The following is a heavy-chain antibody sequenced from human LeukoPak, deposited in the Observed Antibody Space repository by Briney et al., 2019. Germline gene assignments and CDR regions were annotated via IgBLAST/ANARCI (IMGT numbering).Heavy chain of an antibody. J-gene: IGHJ6*03. CDR2: ISSSSSYI. Sequence: PGGSLRLSCAASGFTFSSYIMNWVRQAPGKGLEWVSSISSSSSYIYYADSVKGRFTISRDNAKNSLYLQMNSLRAEDTAVYYCARGEELVNYYYMDVWGKGTTVTVSS. V-gene: IGHV3-21*01. CDR1: GFTFSSYI. CDR3: ARGEELVNYYYMDV. D-gene: IGHD6-13*01.